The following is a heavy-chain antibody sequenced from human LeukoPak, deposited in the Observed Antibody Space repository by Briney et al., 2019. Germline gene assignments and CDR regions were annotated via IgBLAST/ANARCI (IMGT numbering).Heavy chain of an antibody. J-gene: IGHJ5*02. CDR2: IYTSGST. CDR3: ARASYGWNWFDP. D-gene: IGHD5-18*01. Sequence: SQTLSLSCTVSGGSISSGSYYWSWIREPAGKGLEWIGRIYTSGSTNYNPSLKSRVTISVDTSKNQFSLKLSSVTAADTAVYHCARASYGWNWFDPWGQGTLVTVSS. V-gene: IGHV4-61*02. CDR1: GGSISSGSYY.